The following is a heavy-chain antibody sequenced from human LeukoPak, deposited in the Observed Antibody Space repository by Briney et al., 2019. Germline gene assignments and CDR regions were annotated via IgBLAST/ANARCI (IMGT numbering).Heavy chain of an antibody. V-gene: IGHV3-23*01. Sequence: GGSLRLSCAGSGFXFSSYAMSWVRQAPGKGLEWVSGISGSGDSTYFADSVKGRFTTSRDNSKNTLYLQMNSLRAEDTAVYYCAKALPPNLQLVPPYFDYWGQGTLVTVSS. CDR3: AKALPPNLQLVPPYFDY. D-gene: IGHD6-13*01. CDR1: GFXFSSYA. J-gene: IGHJ4*02. CDR2: ISGSGDST.